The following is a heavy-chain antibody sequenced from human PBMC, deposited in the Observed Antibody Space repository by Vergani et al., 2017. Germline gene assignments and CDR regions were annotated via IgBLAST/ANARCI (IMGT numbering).Heavy chain of an antibody. CDR1: GFSLTTRGVA. Sequence: QITLKESGPTLVQPTQTLTLTCTFSGFSLTTRGVAVGWIRQPPGKALEWLAIVFWDDDKRYSPSLRNRVTITRDTSRNQVVLTMTNIDPVDTATYYCTXRPDCSVGHCYDDYWGQGTLVTVSS. V-gene: IGHV2-5*02. CDR2: VFWDDDK. J-gene: IGHJ4*02. D-gene: IGHD2-15*01. CDR3: TXRPDCSVGHCYDDY.